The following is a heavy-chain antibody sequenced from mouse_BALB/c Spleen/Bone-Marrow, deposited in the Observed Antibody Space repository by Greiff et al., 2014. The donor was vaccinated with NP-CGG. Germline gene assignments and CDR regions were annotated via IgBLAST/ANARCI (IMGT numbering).Heavy chain of an antibody. CDR2: IDPENGDT. D-gene: IGHD2-4*01. V-gene: IGHV14-4*02. Sequence: VQLQQSGAELMRSGASVKLSCTASGFNIKDYYMHWVKQRPEQGLEWIGWIDPENGDTEYAPKFQGKATMTADTSSNTAYLQLSSLTSEDTAVYYCNARGDYDFDYFDYWGQGTTLTVSS. CDR1: GFNIKDYY. CDR3: NARGDYDFDYFDY. J-gene: IGHJ2*01.